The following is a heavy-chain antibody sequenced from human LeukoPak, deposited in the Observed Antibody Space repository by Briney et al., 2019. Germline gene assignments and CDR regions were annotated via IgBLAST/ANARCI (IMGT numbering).Heavy chain of an antibody. CDR1: GGSISSYY. Sequence: SETLSLTCTVSGGSISSYYWSWIRQPPGKGLEWIGYIYYSGSTNYNPSLKSRVTISVDTSKNQFSLKLSSVTAADTAVYYCAGWYYYDSSGYYHYYMDVWGKGTTVTVSS. CDR2: IYYSGST. V-gene: IGHV4-59*01. J-gene: IGHJ6*03. CDR3: AGWYYYDSSGYYHYYMDV. D-gene: IGHD3-22*01.